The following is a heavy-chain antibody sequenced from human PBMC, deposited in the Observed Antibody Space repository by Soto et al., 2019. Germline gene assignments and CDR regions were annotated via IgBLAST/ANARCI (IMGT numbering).Heavy chain of an antibody. V-gene: IGHV3-30*04. CDR2: ISADGRNK. D-gene: IGHD1-1*01. J-gene: IGHJ4*02. CDR1: GFTFSTYA. CDR3: ARGGERDFDY. Sequence: QVQVVESGGGVVQPGRSLRLSCAASGFTFSTYAMHWVRQAPGKGLDWVALISADGRNKYYADSVKGRFTVSRDNSKNTLYLQMSSLRAADTAVYYCARGGERDFDYWGQGTLVTVSS.